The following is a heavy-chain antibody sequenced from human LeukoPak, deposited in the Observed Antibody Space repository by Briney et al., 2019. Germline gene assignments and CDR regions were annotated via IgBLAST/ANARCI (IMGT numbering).Heavy chain of an antibody. Sequence: PGGPLRLSCAVCGFTFSRYWMHWPPHAPGKGLVWVSRISTYGSSTSYADSVKGRFTISRDNGKNTLYLQMNSLRAEDTAVYYCASYLTSIPSGMDVWGQGTTVTVSS. CDR3: ASYLTSIPSGMDV. J-gene: IGHJ6*02. D-gene: IGHD2/OR15-2a*01. CDR2: ISTYGSST. V-gene: IGHV3-74*01. CDR1: GFTFSRYW.